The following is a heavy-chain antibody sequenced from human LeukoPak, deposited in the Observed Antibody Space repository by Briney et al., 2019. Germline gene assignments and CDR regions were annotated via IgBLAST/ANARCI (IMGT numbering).Heavy chain of an antibody. J-gene: IGHJ4*02. CDR1: GGSICSYY. CDR2: IYYSGST. D-gene: IGHD5-18*01. CDR3: ARGIRSYGLNY. V-gene: IGHV4-59*01. Sequence: SETLSLTCTVSGGSICSYYWSWIRQPPGKGLEWIGYIYYSGSTNYNPSLKSRVTISVDTSKNQFSLKLSSVTAADTAVYYCARGIRSYGLNYWGQGTLVTVSS.